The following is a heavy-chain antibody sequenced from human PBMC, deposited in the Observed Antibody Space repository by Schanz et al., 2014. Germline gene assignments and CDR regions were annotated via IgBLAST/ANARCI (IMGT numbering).Heavy chain of an antibody. D-gene: IGHD4-17*01. CDR2: INLDGSGK. CDR1: GFTFSDYY. J-gene: IGHJ6*02. Sequence: VQLVESGGGLVKPGGSLRLSCAASGFTFSDYYMSWIRQAPGKGLEWVANINLDGSGKIYLGSVRGRFAISRDNAKNSLYLQMNSLRAEDTAVYYCARVRAYDYGAEAHGMDVWGHGTTVTFSS. CDR3: ARVRAYDYGAEAHGMDV. V-gene: IGHV3-7*01.